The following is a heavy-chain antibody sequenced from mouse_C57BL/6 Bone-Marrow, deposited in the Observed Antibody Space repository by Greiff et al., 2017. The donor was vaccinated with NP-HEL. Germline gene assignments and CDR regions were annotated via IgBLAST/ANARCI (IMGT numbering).Heavy chain of an antibody. CDR2: ISNGGGST. J-gene: IGHJ1*03. CDR3: ARHENYYGSSTGYFDV. D-gene: IGHD1-1*01. V-gene: IGHV5-12*01. Sequence: EVKLMESGGGLVQPGGSLKLSCAASGFTFSDYYMYWVRQTPEKRLEWVAYISNGGGSTYYPDTVKGRFTISRDNAKNTLYLQMSRLKSEDTAMYYCARHENYYGSSTGYFDVWGTGTTVTVSS. CDR1: GFTFSDYY.